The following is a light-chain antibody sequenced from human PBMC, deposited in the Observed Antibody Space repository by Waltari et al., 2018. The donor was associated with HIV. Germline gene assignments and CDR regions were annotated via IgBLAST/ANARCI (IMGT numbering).Light chain of an antibody. Sequence: SYELTQPPSVSVSPGQTARITCSGDALPKQYAYWYQQKAGQAPVLVIYKDSERPSGFPGRFSGSSSGTTVTLTISGVQAEDEADYYCESADSSLWVFGGGTKLTVL. J-gene: IGLJ3*02. V-gene: IGLV3-25*03. CDR3: ESADSSLWV. CDR2: KDS. CDR1: ALPKQY.